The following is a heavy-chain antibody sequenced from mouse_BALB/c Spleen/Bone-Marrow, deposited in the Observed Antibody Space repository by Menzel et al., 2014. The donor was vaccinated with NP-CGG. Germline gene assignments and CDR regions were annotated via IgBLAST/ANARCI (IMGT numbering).Heavy chain of an antibody. Sequence: EVQVVESGGGLVQPGGSLKLSCAASGFDFSRYWMSWVRQAPGKGLEWIGEINPDSSTINYTPSLEDKFIISRDNAKNTLYLQMRKVRSEDTALYYCARQGYYGYSDYWGQGTTLTVSS. CDR3: ARQGYYGYSDY. CDR1: GFDFSRYW. V-gene: IGHV4-1*02. J-gene: IGHJ2*01. CDR2: INPDSSTI. D-gene: IGHD1-2*01.